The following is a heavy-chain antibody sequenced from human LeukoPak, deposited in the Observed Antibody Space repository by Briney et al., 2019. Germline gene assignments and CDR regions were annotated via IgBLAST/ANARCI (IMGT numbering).Heavy chain of an antibody. J-gene: IGHJ4*02. CDR2: ISYDGSNK. D-gene: IGHD6-6*01. CDR3: AKALYIAARARQVDY. Sequence: GGSLRLSCAASGFTFSSYAMHWVRQARGKGLEWVAVISYDGSNKYYADSVKGRFTISRDNSKNTLYLQMNSLRAEDTAVYYCAKALYIAARARQVDYWGQGTLVTVSS. V-gene: IGHV3-30-3*01. CDR1: GFTFSSYA.